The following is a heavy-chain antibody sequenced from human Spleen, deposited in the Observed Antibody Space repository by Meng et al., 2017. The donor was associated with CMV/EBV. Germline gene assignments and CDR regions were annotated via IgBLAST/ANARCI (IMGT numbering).Heavy chain of an antibody. V-gene: IGHV1-69*02. Sequence: ASAPPFTTYTISWVRQAPRQGLEWMGTIIPILGIANYAQKFQGRVTTTADQSTSTAYMELSSLRSEDTAVYYCASLVNCSSTSCYSPWGQGTLVTV. CDR3: ASLVNCSSTSCYSP. CDR1: APPFTTYT. D-gene: IGHD2-2*02. J-gene: IGHJ5*02. CDR2: IIPILGIA.